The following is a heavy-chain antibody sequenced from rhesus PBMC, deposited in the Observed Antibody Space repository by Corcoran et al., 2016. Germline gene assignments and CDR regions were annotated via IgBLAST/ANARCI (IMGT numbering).Heavy chain of an antibody. V-gene: IGHV3S26*01. Sequence: DVQLVESGGGLVKPGGSLRLSCVASGFTFSSYVMHWVRQAPGKGLEWVSVISESGGTIYYADSVKGRFTISRDNAKNSLFLQMNSLRAEDTAVYYCTRWDLDWLFFSLGSLDVWGRGVLVTVSS. CDR2: ISESGGTI. J-gene: IGHJ5-2*02. CDR3: TRWDLDWLFFSLGSLDV. CDR1: GFTFSSYV. D-gene: IGHD3-3*01.